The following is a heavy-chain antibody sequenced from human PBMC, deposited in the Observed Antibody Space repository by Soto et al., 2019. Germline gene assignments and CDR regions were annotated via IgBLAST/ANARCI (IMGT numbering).Heavy chain of an antibody. CDR2: IIPIFGTA. J-gene: IGHJ4*02. CDR1: GGTFSSYA. CDR3: ARGQTGGGWWYCFDY. D-gene: IGHD2-15*01. Sequence: QVQLVQSGAEVKKPGSSVKVSCKASGGTFSSYAIDWVRQAPGQGLEWMGGIIPIFGTADYAQKFQGRVTITADESTSTAYMELSSLRAEDTAVYYCARGQTGGGWWYCFDYWGQGTLVTVSS. V-gene: IGHV1-69*12.